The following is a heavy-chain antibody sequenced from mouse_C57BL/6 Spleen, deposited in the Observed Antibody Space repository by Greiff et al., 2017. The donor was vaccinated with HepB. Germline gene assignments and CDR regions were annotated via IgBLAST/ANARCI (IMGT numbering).Heavy chain of an antibody. CDR2: ISSGSSTI. CDR1: GFTFSDYG. V-gene: IGHV5-17*01. Sequence: EVMLVESGGGLVKPGGSLKLSCAASGFTFSDYGMHWVRQAPEKGLEWVAYISSGSSTIYYADTVKGRFTISRDNAKNTLFLQMTSLRSEDTAMYYCARSPNYYGSSYYFDYWGQGTTLTVSS. CDR3: ARSPNYYGSSYYFDY. J-gene: IGHJ2*01. D-gene: IGHD1-1*01.